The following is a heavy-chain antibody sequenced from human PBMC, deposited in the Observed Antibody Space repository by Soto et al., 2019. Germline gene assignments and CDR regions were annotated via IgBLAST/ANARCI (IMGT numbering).Heavy chain of an antibody. D-gene: IGHD3-22*01. Sequence: VGSMRHCSAAAGFTISKNYMSWVRQAQGKGLEWVSVIYSGGSTYYADSVKGRFTISRDNSKNTLYLQMNSLRAEDTDVYYCARDLGSGYYYRGQGTLVTVSS. J-gene: IGHJ4*02. CDR1: GFTISKNY. V-gene: IGHV3-53*01. CDR3: ARDLGSGYYY. CDR2: IYSGGST.